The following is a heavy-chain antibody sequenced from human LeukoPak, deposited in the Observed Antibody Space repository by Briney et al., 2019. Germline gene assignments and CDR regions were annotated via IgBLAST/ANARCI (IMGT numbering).Heavy chain of an antibody. D-gene: IGHD6-19*01. CDR3: ASYSSGWPYYFDY. Sequence: PSETLSLTCAVYGGSFSGYYWSWIRQPPGKGLEWIGEINHSGSTNYNPSLKSRVTISVDTSKNQFSLKLSSVTAADTAVYYCASYSSGWPYYFDYWGQGTLVTVSS. CDR2: INHSGST. CDR1: GGSFSGYY. V-gene: IGHV4-34*01. J-gene: IGHJ4*02.